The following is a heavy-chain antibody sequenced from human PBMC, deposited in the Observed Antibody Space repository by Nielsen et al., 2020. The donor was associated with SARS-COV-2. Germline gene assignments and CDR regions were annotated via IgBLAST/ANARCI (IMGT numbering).Heavy chain of an antibody. CDR2: INHSGST. J-gene: IGHJ5*02. D-gene: IGHD1-26*01. CDR3: ARLLTNTGNYFRFDP. Sequence: SETLSLTCAVYGGSFSGYYWSWIRQPPGKGLEWIGEINHSGSTNYNPSLKSRVTISVDTSKNQFSLNLSSVTAADTAVYYCARLLTNTGNYFRFDPWGQGTLVTVSS. V-gene: IGHV4-34*01. CDR1: GGSFSGYY.